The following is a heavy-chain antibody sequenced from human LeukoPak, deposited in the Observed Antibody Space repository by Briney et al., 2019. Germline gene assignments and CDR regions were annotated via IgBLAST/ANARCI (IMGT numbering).Heavy chain of an antibody. CDR1: GGSFSGYY. V-gene: IGHV4-34*01. CDR3: ARQGDGYNTRFDY. Sequence: SETLSLTCAVYGGSFSGYYWSWIRQPPGKGLEWIGEINHSGSTNYNPSLKSRVTISVDTSKNQFSLKLSSVTAADTAVYYCARQGDGYNTRFDYWGQGTLVTVSS. J-gene: IGHJ4*02. D-gene: IGHD5-24*01. CDR2: INHSGST.